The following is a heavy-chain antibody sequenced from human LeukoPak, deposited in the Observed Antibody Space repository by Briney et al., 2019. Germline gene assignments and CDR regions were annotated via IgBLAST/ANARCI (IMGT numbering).Heavy chain of an antibody. D-gene: IGHD3-10*01. CDR3: ARDGSGTWLDP. J-gene: IGHJ5*02. Sequence: PGASLKVSCKGSGYSFINYGISWVRQAPGQGLEWMGWINAFNGDMNHAQKFQGRVTMTLDTSTSTAYMELRSLTADDTAVYYCARDGSGTWLDPWGQGTLVTVSS. CDR1: GYSFINYG. V-gene: IGHV1-18*01. CDR2: INAFNGDM.